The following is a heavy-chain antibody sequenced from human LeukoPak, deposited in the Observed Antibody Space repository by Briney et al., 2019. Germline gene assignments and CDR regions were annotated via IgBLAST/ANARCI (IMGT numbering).Heavy chain of an antibody. CDR1: GGSTSTSSYY. J-gene: IGHJ4*02. CDR3: ARWSTTVFDY. V-gene: IGHV4-39*01. Sequence: SETLSLTCTVSGGSTSTSSYYWGWIRQPPGKGLEWIGSINYGGTTNYNPSLKSRVTIFVDTSKNQFSLKLRSVTTADTAAYYCARWSTTVFDYWGQGTLVTVSS. CDR2: INYGGTT. D-gene: IGHD4-17*01.